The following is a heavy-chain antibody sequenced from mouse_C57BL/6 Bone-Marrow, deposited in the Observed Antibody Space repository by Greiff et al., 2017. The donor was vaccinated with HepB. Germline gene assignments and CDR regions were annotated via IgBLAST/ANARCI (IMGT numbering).Heavy chain of an antibody. J-gene: IGHJ1*03. Sequence: VQLQQSGAELVRPGTSVKVSCKASGYAFTNYLIEWVKQRPGQGLEWIGVINPGSGGTNYNEKFKGKATLTADKSSSTAYMQLSSLTSEDSAVYFWARRITTVVGYWYFDVWGTGTTVTVSS. D-gene: IGHD1-1*01. V-gene: IGHV1-54*01. CDR3: ARRITTVVGYWYFDV. CDR2: INPGSGGT. CDR1: GYAFTNYL.